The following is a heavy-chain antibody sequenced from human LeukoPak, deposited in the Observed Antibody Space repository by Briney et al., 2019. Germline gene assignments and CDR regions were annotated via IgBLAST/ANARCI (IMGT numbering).Heavy chain of an antibody. CDR3: ARVEASGYDYGAFDY. Sequence: PSETLSLTCTVSGGSISSYYWSWIRQPAGKGLVWIGRIYTSGSTNYNPSLKSRVTMSVDTSKNQFSLKLSSVTAADTAVYYCARVEASGYDYGAFDYWGQGTLVTVSS. V-gene: IGHV4-4*07. J-gene: IGHJ4*02. CDR2: IYTSGST. CDR1: GGSISSYY. D-gene: IGHD5-12*01.